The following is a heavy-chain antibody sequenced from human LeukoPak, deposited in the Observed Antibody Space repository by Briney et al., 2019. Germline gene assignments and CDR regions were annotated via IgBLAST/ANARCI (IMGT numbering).Heavy chain of an antibody. CDR1: GFIVSTSN. D-gene: IGHD3-10*01. CDR3: AIFGLGSGSRDY. J-gene: IGHJ4*02. Sequence: GGSLRLSCAASGFIVSTSNMNWVRQAPGKGLEWVSFMSSSSRTIYYADSVKGRVSISRHNAKNSLYLHMNSLRDEDTAIYYCAIFGLGSGSRDYWGQGTLVTVSS. CDR2: MSSSSRTI. V-gene: IGHV3-48*02.